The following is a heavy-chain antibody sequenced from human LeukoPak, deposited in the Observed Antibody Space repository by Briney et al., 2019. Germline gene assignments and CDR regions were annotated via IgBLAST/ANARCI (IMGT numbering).Heavy chain of an antibody. CDR1: GGSISSYC. CDR2: IYYSGST. D-gene: IGHD2-2*01. J-gene: IGHJ5*02. CDR3: AGGPIVVVPAYWFDP. Sequence: SETLSLTCTVSGGSISSYCWSWIRQPPGKGLEWSGYIYYSGSTNYNPSLKSRVTISVDTSKNQFSLKLSSVTAADTAVYYCAGGPIVVVPAYWFDPWGQGTLVTVSS. V-gene: IGHV4-59*01.